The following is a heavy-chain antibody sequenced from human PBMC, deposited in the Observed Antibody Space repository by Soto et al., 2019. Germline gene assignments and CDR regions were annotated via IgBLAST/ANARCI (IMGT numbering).Heavy chain of an antibody. CDR3: VRGQFNAMDV. CDR2: TYYRSKWHN. Sequence: SQTLSLTCAISGDSVSSNSVAWNFIRQSPSRGLEWLGRTYYRSKWHNEYAESVRGRITINPDTSKNQFSLQLNSVTPEDTAVYFCVRGQFNAMDVWGQGTTVTVSS. J-gene: IGHJ6*02. V-gene: IGHV6-1*01. CDR1: GDSVSSNSVA.